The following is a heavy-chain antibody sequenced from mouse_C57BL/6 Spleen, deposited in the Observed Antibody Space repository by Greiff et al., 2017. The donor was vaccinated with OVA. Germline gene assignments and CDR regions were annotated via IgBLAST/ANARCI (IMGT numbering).Heavy chain of an antibody. V-gene: IGHV5-4*01. CDR2: ISDGGSYT. Sequence: DVMLVESGGGLVKPGGSLKLSCAASGFTFSSYAMSWVRQTPEKRLEWVATISDGGSYTYYPDNVKGRFTISRDNAKNNLYLQMSHLKSEDTAMYYCAREGYGSLYYFDYWGQGTTLTVSS. CDR3: AREGYGSLYYFDY. CDR1: GFTFSSYA. J-gene: IGHJ2*01. D-gene: IGHD1-1*01.